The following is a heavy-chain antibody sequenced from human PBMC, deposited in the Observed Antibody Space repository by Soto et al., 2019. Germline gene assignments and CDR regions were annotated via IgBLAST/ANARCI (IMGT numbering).Heavy chain of an antibody. D-gene: IGHD6-19*01. CDR3: ASASGFTRYYYYGMGV. V-gene: IGHV3-7*05. Sequence: GGSLRLSCSASGFTFSSYWMNWVRQAPGKGLEWVANIKQDGSEKFYVDSVKGRFTISRDNAKNSLYLQMNSLRAEDTAMYYCASASGFTRYYYYGMGVWGQGTTVTVSS. CDR2: IKQDGSEK. J-gene: IGHJ6*02. CDR1: GFTFSSYW.